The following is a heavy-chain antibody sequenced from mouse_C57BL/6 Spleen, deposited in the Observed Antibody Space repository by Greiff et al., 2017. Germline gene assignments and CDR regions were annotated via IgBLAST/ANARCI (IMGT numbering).Heavy chain of an antibody. CDR3: TREEITTVVEGNWYFDV. V-gene: IGHV1-15*01. D-gene: IGHD1-1*01. Sequence: QVQLQQSGAELVRPGASVTLSCKASGYTFTDYEMHWVKQTPVHGLEWIGAIDPETGGTAYNQKFKGKAILTADKSSSTAYMELRSLTSEDSAVYYCTREEITTVVEGNWYFDVWGTGTTVTVSS. CDR1: GYTFTDYE. CDR2: IDPETGGT. J-gene: IGHJ1*03.